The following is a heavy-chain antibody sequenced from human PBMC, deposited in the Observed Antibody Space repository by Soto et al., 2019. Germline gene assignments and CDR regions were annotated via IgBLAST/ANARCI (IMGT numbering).Heavy chain of an antibody. CDR3: ARKKELVMFYY. J-gene: IGHJ4*02. CDR2: IYYSGST. V-gene: IGHV4-61*08. CDR1: GGSVSSAGYH. D-gene: IGHD3-10*01. Sequence: QVQLQESGPGLVKPSETLSLTCTVSGGSVSSAGYHWSWIRQPPGKGLEWIGYIYYSGSTSYNPSLKSRVTISVDTAKNQFSLKLSSVTAADTAVYYYARKKELVMFYYWGQGTLVTVSS.